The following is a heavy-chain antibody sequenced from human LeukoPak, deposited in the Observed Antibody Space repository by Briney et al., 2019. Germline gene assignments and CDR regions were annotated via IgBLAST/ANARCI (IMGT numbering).Heavy chain of an antibody. CDR1: GFTFSNSA. CDR3: AKGIYSSGWSYFDY. J-gene: IGHJ4*01. V-gene: IGHV3-23*01. CDR2: LRGIGITT. D-gene: IGHD6-19*01. Sequence: GGSLRLSCAASGFTFSNSATSWVRHAPGEGLEWVSTLRGIGITTYNADSVRGGFTISRDNSKNTLYLQMNSLRAENTAVYYCAKGIYSSGWSYFDYWGHGTLVTVSS.